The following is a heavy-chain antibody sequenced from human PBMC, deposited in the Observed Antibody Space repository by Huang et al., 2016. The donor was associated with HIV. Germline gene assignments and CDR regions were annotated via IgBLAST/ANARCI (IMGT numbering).Heavy chain of an antibody. CDR3: ASGGYYDYVWGSYRLDY. Sequence: QVQLVQSGAEVKKPGASVKLSCKASGYTFTSYYMHWVRQAPGQGLEWMGIINPSGGSTSYAQKFQGRVTMTRDTSTSTVYMELSSLRSEDTAVYYWASGGYYDYVWGSYRLDYWGQGTLVTVSS. CDR2: INPSGGST. CDR1: GYTFTSYY. V-gene: IGHV1-46*01. J-gene: IGHJ4*02. D-gene: IGHD3-16*02.